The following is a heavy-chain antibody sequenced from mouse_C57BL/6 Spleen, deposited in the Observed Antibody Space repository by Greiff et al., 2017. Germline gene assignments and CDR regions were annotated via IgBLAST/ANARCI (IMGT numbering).Heavy chain of an antibody. CDR2: IYPGSGST. J-gene: IGHJ3*01. CDR3: ARRGLYYDYDEFAY. CDR1: GYTFTSYW. D-gene: IGHD2-4*01. Sequence: QVQLQQPGAELVKPGASVKMSCKASGYTFTSYWITWVKQRPGQGLEWIGDIYPGSGSTNYNEKFKSKATLTVDTSSSTAYMQLSSLTSEDSAVYYGARRGLYYDYDEFAYWGQGTLVTVSA. V-gene: IGHV1-55*01.